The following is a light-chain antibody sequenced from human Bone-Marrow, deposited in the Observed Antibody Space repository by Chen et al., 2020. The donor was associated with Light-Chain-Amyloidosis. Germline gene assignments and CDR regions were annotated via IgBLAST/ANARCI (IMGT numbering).Light chain of an antibody. CDR1: QSLLHSNGYNY. CDR2: LGS. J-gene: IGKJ1*01. CDR3: MQALQTPWT. Sequence: DIVMSPSPLSLPVTPGEPDSISCRSSQSLLHSNGYNYLDWYLQKQGQSPQLLIYLGSNRASWVPDRFSGSGSGTDFTLKISRVEAEDVGVYYCMQALQTPWTFGQGTKVEIK. V-gene: IGKV2-28*01.